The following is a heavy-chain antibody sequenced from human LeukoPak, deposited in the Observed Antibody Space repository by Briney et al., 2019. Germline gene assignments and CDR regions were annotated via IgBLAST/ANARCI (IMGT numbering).Heavy chain of an antibody. V-gene: IGHV3-21*01. D-gene: IGHD3-9*01. Sequence: GGSLRLSCAASGFTFSSYSMNWVRQAPGKGLEWVSSISSSSSYIYYADSVKGRFTISRDNAKNSLYLQMNSLRAEDTAVYYCARAPYILTGTFDYWGQGTLVTVSS. CDR2: ISSSSSYI. J-gene: IGHJ4*02. CDR1: GFTFSSYS. CDR3: ARAPYILTGTFDY.